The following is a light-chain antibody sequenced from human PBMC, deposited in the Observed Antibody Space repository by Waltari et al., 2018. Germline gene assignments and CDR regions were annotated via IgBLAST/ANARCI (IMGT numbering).Light chain of an antibody. J-gene: IGKJ2*01. Sequence: DIQMTQSPSTLSASVGDRVTISGRASQNVGNWLAWYQQNPCKAPKLLLCMASSLESGVPSRFRGSGSGTEVTITISILQPDDFATYSCQQYSSFSTFGQGTKV. CDR2: MAS. CDR1: QNVGNW. CDR3: QQYSSFST. V-gene: IGKV1-5*03.